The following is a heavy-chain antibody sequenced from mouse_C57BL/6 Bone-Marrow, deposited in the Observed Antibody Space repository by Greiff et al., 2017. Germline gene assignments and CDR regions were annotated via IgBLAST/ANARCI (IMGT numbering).Heavy chain of an antibody. Sequence: QGVESGPGLVAPSQSLSITCTVSGFSLTSYAISWVRQPPGKGLEWLGVIWTGGGTNYNSALKSRLSISKDNSKSQVFLKMNSLQTDDTARYYCARKVWLRRRRPYYYAMDYWGQGTSVTVSS. CDR1: GFSLTSYA. CDR3: ARKVWLRRRRPYYYAMDY. V-gene: IGHV2-9-1*01. D-gene: IGHD2-2*01. CDR2: IWTGGGT. J-gene: IGHJ4*01.